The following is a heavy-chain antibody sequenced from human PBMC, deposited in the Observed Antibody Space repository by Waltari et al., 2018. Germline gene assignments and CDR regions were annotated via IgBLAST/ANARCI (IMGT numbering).Heavy chain of an antibody. CDR3: ARDAMRGGDLDY. V-gene: IGHV3-53*01. D-gene: IGHD3-16*01. Sequence: EVQLVESGGGLMQPGGSLRLSCATSDFTVNTHYVNWVRHAPGKGLVWASGINWGRRTPSADYVKGRFTISRDNGKRSLELEMNSLRAEDTAFYYCARDAMRGGDLDYWGQGILVTVSS. CDR1: DFTVNTHY. CDR2: INWGRRT. J-gene: IGHJ4*02.